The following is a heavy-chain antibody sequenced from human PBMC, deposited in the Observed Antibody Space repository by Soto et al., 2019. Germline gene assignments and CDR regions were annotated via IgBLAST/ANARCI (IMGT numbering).Heavy chain of an antibody. V-gene: IGHV4-59*01. D-gene: IGHD5-18*01. Sequence: SETLSLTCTVSGGSISSYYWSWIRQSPGKGLEWIGYISYSGSTKYNPSLKSRVTISVDTSKNQFSLKLSSVTAAGTAVYYCARGRGDTAMAWYYWGQGTLVTVSS. J-gene: IGHJ4*02. CDR1: GGSISSYY. CDR2: ISYSGST. CDR3: ARGRGDTAMAWYY.